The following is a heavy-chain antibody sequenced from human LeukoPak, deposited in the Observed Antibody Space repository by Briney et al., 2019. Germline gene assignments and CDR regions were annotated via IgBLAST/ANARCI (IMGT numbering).Heavy chain of an antibody. CDR3: ARKYDILTGNDNWFHP. Sequence: ASVKVSCKASGYTFTGYYMHWVRQAPGQGLEWMGWINPNSGGTNYAQKFQGRVTMTRDTSITTGYMELSRLTSDDTAVYYCARKYDILTGNDNWFHPWGQGTLVTVSS. D-gene: IGHD3-9*01. V-gene: IGHV1-2*02. J-gene: IGHJ5*02. CDR2: INPNSGGT. CDR1: GYTFTGYY.